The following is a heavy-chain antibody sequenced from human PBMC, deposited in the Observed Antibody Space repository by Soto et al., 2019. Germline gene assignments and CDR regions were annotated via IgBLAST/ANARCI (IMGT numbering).Heavy chain of an antibody. CDR1: GGSISSGGYS. D-gene: IGHD4-17*01. J-gene: IGHJ4*02. CDR2: IYHSGST. V-gene: IGHV4-30-2*01. CDR3: ASGVTTVTTFDY. Sequence: QLQLQESGSGLVKPSQTLSLTCAVSGGSISSGGYSCNWIRQPAGKGLEWIGYIYHSGSTDYNPSRKSRLTISVDRSNNQFSLKLSSVTAADTAAYYCASGVTTVTTFDYWGQGTLVTVSS.